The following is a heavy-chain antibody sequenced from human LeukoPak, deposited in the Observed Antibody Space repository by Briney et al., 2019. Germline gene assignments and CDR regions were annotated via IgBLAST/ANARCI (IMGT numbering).Heavy chain of an antibody. CDR3: ATVNYDILTGYSPFDY. CDR1: GYTLTELS. Sequence: ASVKVSCKVSGYTLTELSMHWVRQAPGKGLEWMAGFDPEDGETIYAQKFQGRVTMTEDTSTDTAYMELSSLRSKDTAVYYCATVNYDILTGYSPFDYWGQGTLVTVSS. CDR2: FDPEDGET. D-gene: IGHD3-9*01. J-gene: IGHJ4*02. V-gene: IGHV1-24*01.